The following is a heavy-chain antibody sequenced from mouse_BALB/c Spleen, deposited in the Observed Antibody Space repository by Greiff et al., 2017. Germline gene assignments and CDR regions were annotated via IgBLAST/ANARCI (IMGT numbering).Heavy chain of an antibody. V-gene: IGHV1S81*02. CDR2: INPSNGRT. Sequence: QVQLKQPGAELVKPGASVKLSCKASGYTFTSYWMHWVKQRPGQGLEWIGEINPSNGRTNYNEKFKSKATLTVDKSSSTAYMQLSSLTSEDSAVYYCARYRTDYYAMDYWGQGTSVTVSS. CDR3: ARYRTDYYAMDY. J-gene: IGHJ4*01. CDR1: GYTFTSYW.